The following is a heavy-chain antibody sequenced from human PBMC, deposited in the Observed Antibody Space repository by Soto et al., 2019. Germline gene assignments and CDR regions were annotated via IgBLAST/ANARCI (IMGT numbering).Heavy chain of an antibody. CDR1: GGSITNYY. V-gene: IGHV4-59*08. CDR3: ARHGFGPLHGLVDV. D-gene: IGHD3-10*01. CDR2: INYDGYS. J-gene: IGHJ6*02. Sequence: QVQLQESGPGLVKPSETLSLTCTVSGGSITNYYCSWFRQPPGKGLEWIGYINYDGYSAYNLSLKGRGPLAMGASKTQFSLMLESVTATDTAVYYCARHGFGPLHGLVDVWGPGTTVIVSS.